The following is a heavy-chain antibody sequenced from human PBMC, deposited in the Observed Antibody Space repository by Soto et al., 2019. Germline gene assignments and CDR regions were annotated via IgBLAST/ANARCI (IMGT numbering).Heavy chain of an antibody. CDR3: AKATYGSGRWGPSYFDY. CDR1: VFTVSRYA. J-gene: IGHJ4*02. D-gene: IGHD3-10*01. Sequence: VRLSWAPSVFTVSRYAMSWVRQATGKGLEWVSAISGSGGSTYYADSVKGRFTISRDNSKNTLYLQMNSLRAEDTAVYYCAKATYGSGRWGPSYFDYWGQGTLVTVSS. V-gene: IGHV3-23*01. CDR2: ISGSGGST.